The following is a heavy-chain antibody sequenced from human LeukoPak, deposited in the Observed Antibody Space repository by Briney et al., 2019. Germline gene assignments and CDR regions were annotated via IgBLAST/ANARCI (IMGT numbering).Heavy chain of an antibody. Sequence: SETLSLTCAVYGGSFSGYYWSWIRQPPGKGLEWIGEINHSGSTNYSPSLKSRVTISVDTSKNQFSLKLSSVTAADTAVYYCARSWVGDYYYYYMDVWGKGTTVTVSS. CDR2: INHSGST. D-gene: IGHD1-26*01. CDR1: GGSFSGYY. CDR3: ARSWVGDYYYYYMDV. V-gene: IGHV4-34*01. J-gene: IGHJ6*03.